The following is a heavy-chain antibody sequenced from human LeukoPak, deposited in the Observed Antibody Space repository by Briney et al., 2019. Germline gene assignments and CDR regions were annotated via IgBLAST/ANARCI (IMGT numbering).Heavy chain of an antibody. J-gene: IGHJ4*02. V-gene: IGHV4-30-4*01. D-gene: IGHD2-2*01. CDR1: GGSISSGDYS. CDR2: IYYSGST. CDR3: ARGPCSTSCHRSWYFDY. Sequence: SETLSLTCTVSGGSISSGDYSWSWIRQPPGKGLEWIGYIYYSGSTYYNPSLKSRVTISVDTSKNQFSLRLTSVTAADTAVYYCARGPCSTSCHRSWYFDYWGQGTLVTVSS.